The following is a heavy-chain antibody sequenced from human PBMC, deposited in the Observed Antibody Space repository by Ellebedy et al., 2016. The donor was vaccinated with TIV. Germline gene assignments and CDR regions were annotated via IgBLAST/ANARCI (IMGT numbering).Heavy chain of an antibody. Sequence: PGGSLRLSCAASSFTFSNAWMNWVRQAPGKGLEWVGRIKSKTDGGTTDYAAPVKGRFTISRDDSKNTLYLQMNSLKTEDTAVYYCTTEYYDFWSGYNYWGQGTLVTVSS. V-gene: IGHV3-15*07. CDR1: SFTFSNAW. CDR3: TTEYYDFWSGYNY. D-gene: IGHD3-3*01. CDR2: IKSKTDGGTT. J-gene: IGHJ4*02.